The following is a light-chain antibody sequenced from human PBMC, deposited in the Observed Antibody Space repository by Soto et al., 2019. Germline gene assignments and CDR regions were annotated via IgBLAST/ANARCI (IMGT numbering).Light chain of an antibody. J-gene: IGKJ1*01. V-gene: IGKV1-9*01. CDR2: AAS. CDR1: QGISSY. Sequence: DIQLTQSPPFLSASVGDRVTITCRASQGISSYLAWYQQKPGKAPKLLIYAASALQSGVPSRFSASGSGTEFTLTISSLQPEDFATYYCQQLNNYPRTFGQGTKVEIK. CDR3: QQLNNYPRT.